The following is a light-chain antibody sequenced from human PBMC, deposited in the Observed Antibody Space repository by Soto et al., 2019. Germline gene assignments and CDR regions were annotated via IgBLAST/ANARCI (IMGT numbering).Light chain of an antibody. CDR2: NAS. J-gene: IGKJ1*01. V-gene: IGKV1-5*01. Sequence: DIQMTQSPSTLSASVGDRVTITCRASQSISYYLAWHQKKPGKAPKVLIWNASSLQRGVPSRFSGSGSGTEFTLTISSLLPDDFATYYCQQYNRFSTWTFGQGTKVDIK. CDR1: QSISYY. CDR3: QQYNRFSTWT.